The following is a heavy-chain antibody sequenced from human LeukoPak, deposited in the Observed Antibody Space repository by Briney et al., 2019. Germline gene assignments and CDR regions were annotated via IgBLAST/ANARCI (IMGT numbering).Heavy chain of an antibody. CDR3: AITTSWLPEAFDI. Sequence: SETLSLTCTVSGGSISTSSYYWGWVRQPPGKGLEWIGNIFYSGSTYCSPSLKSRVTISLDTSRNQFSLKLTSVTAADTAVYYCAITTSWLPEAFDIWGQGTMVTVSS. V-gene: IGHV4-39*07. J-gene: IGHJ3*02. CDR1: GGSISTSSYY. CDR2: IFYSGST. D-gene: IGHD2-2*01.